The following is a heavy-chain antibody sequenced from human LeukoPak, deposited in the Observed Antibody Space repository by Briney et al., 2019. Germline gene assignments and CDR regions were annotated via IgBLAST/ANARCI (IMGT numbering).Heavy chain of an antibody. J-gene: IGHJ4*02. V-gene: IGHV3-43*01. CDR2: INRRGHT. CDR3: ARRLTDSGFEK. D-gene: IGHD5-12*01. Sequence: PGGSLRLSCAASGFTFDRFTIHWVRQTPGKGLEWVSLINRRGHTFYADSVKGRFTISRDNSRNSVFLQMNSLRAEDTAVYYCARRLTDSGFEKWGQGILVTVSS. CDR1: GFTFDRFT.